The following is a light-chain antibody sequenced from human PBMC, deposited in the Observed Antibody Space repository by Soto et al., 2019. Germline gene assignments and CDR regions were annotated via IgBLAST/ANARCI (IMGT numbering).Light chain of an antibody. CDR3: QQYGTYLWT. CDR1: QSISSW. J-gene: IGKJ1*01. Sequence: DIQMTQSPSTLSASVGDRVTITCRASQSISSWLAWFQQKPGKAPKLLMYDASSLESGVPSRFSGSGSGTESTLTISSLQPDDYATYYCQQYGTYLWTFGQGTRVEIK. CDR2: DAS. V-gene: IGKV1-5*01.